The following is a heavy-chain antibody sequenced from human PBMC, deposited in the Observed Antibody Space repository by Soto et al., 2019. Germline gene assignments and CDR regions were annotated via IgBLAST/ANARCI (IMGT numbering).Heavy chain of an antibody. CDR3: ARAGPVSGNHAFDI. CDR1: GGSFSSYA. Sequence: QVQLVQSGAEVKKPGSSVKVSCKASGGSFSSYAISWLRQAPVQGLEWMGGIIPIFGAPTYAQKFQGRVKIIADKSTSTAYMELSSLRSEDTALYYCARAGPVSGNHAFDIWGQGTLVTVSS. CDR2: IIPIFGAP. V-gene: IGHV1-69*06. D-gene: IGHD6-19*01. J-gene: IGHJ3*02.